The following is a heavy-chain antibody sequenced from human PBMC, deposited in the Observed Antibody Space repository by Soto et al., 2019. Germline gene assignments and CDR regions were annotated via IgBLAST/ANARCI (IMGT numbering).Heavy chain of an antibody. CDR3: AKNGQPPYYYYGLDV. Sequence: ASVKVSCKASGYTFTRSGISWARQAPEQGLEWMGWISGYNGDTNYAQKFQGRVSMTLDTSTGTAYMELRSLTSDDTAIYYCAKNGQPPYYYYGLDVWGQGTKVTVSS. D-gene: IGHD2-8*01. J-gene: IGHJ6*02. V-gene: IGHV1-18*01. CDR2: ISGYNGDT. CDR1: GYTFTRSG.